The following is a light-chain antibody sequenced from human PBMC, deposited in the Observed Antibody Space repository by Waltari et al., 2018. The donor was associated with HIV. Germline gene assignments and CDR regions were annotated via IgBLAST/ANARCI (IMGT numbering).Light chain of an antibody. Sequence: IQVTQSPSSLSASVGDRVTITCQARQAINKYLNWYQQRLGKAPKLLIYDASNLETWVPSRFSGAGSGTEFTFNISSLQPEDFATYYCQQYEKLPLTFGEGTRVDIK. CDR3: QQYEKLPLT. V-gene: IGKV1-33*01. CDR2: DAS. J-gene: IGKJ3*01. CDR1: QAINKY.